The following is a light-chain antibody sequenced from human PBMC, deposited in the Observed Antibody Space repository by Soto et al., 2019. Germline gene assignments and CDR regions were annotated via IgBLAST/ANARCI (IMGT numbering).Light chain of an antibody. J-gene: IGKJ1*01. CDR1: QSVSSNY. CDR3: QQYGSSPQT. CDR2: GAF. Sequence: EIVLTQSPGTLSLSPGERATFSCRASQSVSSNYLAWYQQKPGQAPRLLIYGAFKRATGIPDRFSGSGSGTDFTLTISRVEPEDFAVYYCQQYGSSPQTFGQGTKVDIK. V-gene: IGKV3-20*01.